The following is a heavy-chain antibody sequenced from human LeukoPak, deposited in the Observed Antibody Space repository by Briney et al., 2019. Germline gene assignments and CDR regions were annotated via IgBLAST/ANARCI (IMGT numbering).Heavy chain of an antibody. Sequence: GGSLRLSCAASGFTFSSYSMNWVRQAPGKGLEWVSYISSSSSTIYYADSVKGRFTISRDNAKNSLYLQMNSLRAEDTAVYYCARVGASSSSDYWGQGTLVTVSS. CDR1: GFTFSSYS. CDR2: ISSSSSTI. V-gene: IGHV3-48*01. D-gene: IGHD6-6*01. CDR3: ARVGASSSSDY. J-gene: IGHJ4*02.